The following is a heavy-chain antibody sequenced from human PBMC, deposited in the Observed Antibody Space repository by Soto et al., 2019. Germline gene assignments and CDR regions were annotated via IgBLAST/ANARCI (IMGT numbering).Heavy chain of an antibody. D-gene: IGHD3-22*01. CDR3: VKDDDYYDSSGYPQA. Sequence: GGSLRLSCAASGFTFSTTWMSWVRQAPGKGLEYVSAISSNGGSTYYADSVKGRFTISRDNSKNTLYLQMSSLRAEDTALYYCVKDDDYYDSSGYPQAWGQGTLVTVSS. CDR1: GFTFSTTW. CDR2: ISSNGGST. V-gene: IGHV3-64D*08. J-gene: IGHJ4*02.